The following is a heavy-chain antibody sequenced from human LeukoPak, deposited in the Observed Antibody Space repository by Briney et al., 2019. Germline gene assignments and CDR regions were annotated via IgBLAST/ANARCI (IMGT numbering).Heavy chain of an antibody. CDR3: ARGDDYGGNWYYFDY. CDR2: IWYDGSDK. CDR1: GFTFSNYG. Sequence: GGSLRLSCAASGFTFSNYGMHWVRQAPDKGLEWVAVIWYDGSDKYYVESVKGRFTISRDNSKNTVYLQMNSLRAEDTAVYYCARGDDYGGNWYYFDYWGQGTLVTVSS. V-gene: IGHV3-33*01. J-gene: IGHJ4*02. D-gene: IGHD4-23*01.